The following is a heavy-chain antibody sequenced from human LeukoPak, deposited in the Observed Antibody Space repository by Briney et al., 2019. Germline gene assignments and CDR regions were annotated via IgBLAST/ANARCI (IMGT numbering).Heavy chain of an antibody. CDR1: GGSISSGSYY. CDR3: ARGPYYDSSGYYPDAFDI. D-gene: IGHD3-22*01. Sequence: PSQTLSLTCTVSGGSISSGSYYWSWIRQPAGKGLEWIGRIYTSGSTNYNPSLKSRVTISVDTSKNQFSLELSSVTAADTAVYYCARGPYYDSSGYYPDAFDIWGQGTMVTVSS. J-gene: IGHJ3*02. V-gene: IGHV4-61*02. CDR2: IYTSGST.